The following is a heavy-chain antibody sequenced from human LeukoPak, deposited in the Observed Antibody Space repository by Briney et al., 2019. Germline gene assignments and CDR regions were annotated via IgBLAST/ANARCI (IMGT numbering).Heavy chain of an antibody. CDR2: ISYDGSNK. J-gene: IGHJ4*02. D-gene: IGHD6-19*01. Sequence: GRSLRLSCAASGFTFSAYGMHWVRQAPGKGLEWVAIISYDGSNKYYPDSVKGRFTISRDESKNTLYLQMNSLRTEDTAVYYCAKELTRPNRPVAGLNYWGQGTLVTVSS. CDR1: GFTFSAYG. CDR3: AKELTRPNRPVAGLNY. V-gene: IGHV3-30*18.